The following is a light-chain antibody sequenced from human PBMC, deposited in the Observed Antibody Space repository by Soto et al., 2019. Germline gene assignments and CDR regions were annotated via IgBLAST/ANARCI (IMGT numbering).Light chain of an antibody. CDR1: ASNIGANY. CDR2: RND. CDR3: AAWDDSLSGPV. V-gene: IGLV1-47*01. J-gene: IGLJ2*01. Sequence: QSVLTQPPSASGTPGQRVTIDCSGSASNIGANYAYWYQQLPGTAPKLLIYRNDQRPSGVPDRFSGSKSGTSASLAISGLRSEDEADYYCAAWDDSLSGPVFGGGTKLTVL.